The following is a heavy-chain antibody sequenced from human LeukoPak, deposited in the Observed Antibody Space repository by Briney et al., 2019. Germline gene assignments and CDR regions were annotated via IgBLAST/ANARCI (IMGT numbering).Heavy chain of an antibody. J-gene: IGHJ4*02. CDR1: GYPFSDHY. Sequence: GGSLRLSCAVSGYPFSDHYIDWVRQAPSKGLEWLTFTWSDGRSEYYADSVKGRFTVSRDNSKNTVYLQINSLRVEDTAVYYCARDRGNDYFDSWGQGTLVTVSS. V-gene: IGHV3-33*08. CDR2: TWSDGRSE. CDR3: ARDRGNDYFDS.